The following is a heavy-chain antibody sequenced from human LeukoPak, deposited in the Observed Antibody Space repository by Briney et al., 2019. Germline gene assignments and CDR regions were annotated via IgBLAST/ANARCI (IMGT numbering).Heavy chain of an antibody. CDR1: GYIFTDYY. CDR3: ARDRWELPYYFDY. CDR2: LNSSGGST. J-gene: IGHJ4*01. D-gene: IGHD1-26*01. Sequence: ASVKISCKTSGYIFTDYYIHWVRQAPGQGLEWMGILNSSGGSTTYAQKFQGRITMTRDASTSTVYIELRSLRSGDTAVYYCARDRWELPYYFDYWGQGTLVTVSS. V-gene: IGHV1-46*01.